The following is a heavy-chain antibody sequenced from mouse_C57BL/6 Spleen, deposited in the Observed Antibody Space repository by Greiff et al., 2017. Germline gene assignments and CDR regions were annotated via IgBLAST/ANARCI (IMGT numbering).Heavy chain of an antibody. Sequence: VQLQQSGPGLVQPSQSLSITCTVSGFSLTSYGVHWVRQSPGKGLEWLGVIWRGGSTDYNAAFMSRLSITKDNSKSQVFFKMNSLQADDTAIYYCAKGGYGSPYWYFDVWGTGTTVTVSS. CDR2: IWRGGST. J-gene: IGHJ1*03. CDR3: AKGGYGSPYWYFDV. D-gene: IGHD1-1*01. CDR1: GFSLTSYG. V-gene: IGHV2-5*01.